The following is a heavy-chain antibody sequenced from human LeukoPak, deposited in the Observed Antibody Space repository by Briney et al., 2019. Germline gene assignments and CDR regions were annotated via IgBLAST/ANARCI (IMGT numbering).Heavy chain of an antibody. CDR1: GYTFTSYV. Sequence: ASVKVSCKASGYTFTSYVMHWVRQARAQRLEWMGWINAGNGNTKYSQKFQGRVTITRDTSASTAYMELSRLRSEDTAVYYCARDRVYYDILTGYYLRGAYLDYWGQGTLVTVSS. J-gene: IGHJ4*02. V-gene: IGHV1-3*01. CDR2: INAGNGNT. D-gene: IGHD3-9*01. CDR3: ARDRVYYDILTGYYLRGAYLDY.